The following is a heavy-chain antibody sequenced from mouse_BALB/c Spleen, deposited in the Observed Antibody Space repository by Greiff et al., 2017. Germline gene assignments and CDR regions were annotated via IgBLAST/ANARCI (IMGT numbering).Heavy chain of an antibody. Sequence: DVHLVESGGGLVKPGGSLKLSCAASGFTFSSYAMSWVRQTPEQRLEWVATISSGGSYTYYPDSVKGRFTISRDNAKNTLYLQMSSLRSEDTAMYYCARGVYDYDYAMDYWGQGTSVTVSS. CDR3: ARGVYDYDYAMDY. CDR2: ISSGGSYT. D-gene: IGHD2-4*01. V-gene: IGHV5-9-3*01. CDR1: GFTFSSYA. J-gene: IGHJ4*01.